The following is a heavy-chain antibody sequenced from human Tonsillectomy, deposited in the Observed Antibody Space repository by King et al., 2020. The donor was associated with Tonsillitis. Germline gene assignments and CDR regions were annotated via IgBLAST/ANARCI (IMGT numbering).Heavy chain of an antibody. V-gene: IGHV3-23*04. Sequence: VQLVESGGGLVQPGGSLRLSCAASGFTFSSYAMSRVRQAPGKGLEWVSAISGSGGSTYYADSVKGRFTISRDNSKNTLYLQMNSLRAEDTAVYYCAKDAYYYDSSGYYYSRYYYYGMDVWGQGTTVTVSS. CDR3: AKDAYYYDSSGYYYSRYYYYGMDV. J-gene: IGHJ6*02. CDR1: GFTFSSYA. CDR2: ISGSGGST. D-gene: IGHD3-22*01.